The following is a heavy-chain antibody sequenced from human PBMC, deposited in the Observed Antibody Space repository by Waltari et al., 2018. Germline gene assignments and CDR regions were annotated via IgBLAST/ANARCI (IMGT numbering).Heavy chain of an antibody. J-gene: IGHJ6*03. CDR3: ARDILHSFYYYMDV. V-gene: IGHV4-59*11. CDR2: VFHSGST. Sequence: QVQLQESGPRLVKPSETLSLTCTVPGGYIRSHYWSWIRQSPGKGLEWVGYVFHSGSTNYNPSLKSRVTMSLDTSKSQFSLKLTSVTPADTAVYYCARDILHSFYYYMDVWGKGTMVTVSS. CDR1: GGYIRSHY. D-gene: IGHD5-18*01.